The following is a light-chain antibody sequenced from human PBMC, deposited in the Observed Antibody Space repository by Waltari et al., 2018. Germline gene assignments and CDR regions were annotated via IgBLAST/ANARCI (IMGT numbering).Light chain of an antibody. CDR1: QSVSSN. CDR3: HQYHDWPQT. V-gene: IGKV3-15*01. J-gene: IGKJ1*01. CDR2: GAS. Sequence: EIVMTQSPATLSVSPGERATLSCRASQSVSSNLAWYQQTAGQAPRLLIYGASSRATGIPARFSGSGSGTELTLTISSLQSEDFAVYYCHQYHDWPQTFGQGTKVELK.